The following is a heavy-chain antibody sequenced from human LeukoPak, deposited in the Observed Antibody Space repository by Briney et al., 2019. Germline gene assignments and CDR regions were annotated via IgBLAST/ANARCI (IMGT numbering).Heavy chain of an antibody. D-gene: IGHD2-15*01. CDR1: GGSFSGYY. V-gene: IGHV3-23*01. CDR3: AKQLGYCSDGSCYFPY. CDR2: ISNNGGYT. J-gene: IGHJ4*02. Sequence: PSETLSLTCAVHGGSFSGYYWSWVRQAPGKGLEWVSAISNNGGYTYYADSVQGRFTISRDNSKSTLRLQMSSLRAEDTAVYYCAKQLGYCSDGSCYFPYWGQGTLVTVSS.